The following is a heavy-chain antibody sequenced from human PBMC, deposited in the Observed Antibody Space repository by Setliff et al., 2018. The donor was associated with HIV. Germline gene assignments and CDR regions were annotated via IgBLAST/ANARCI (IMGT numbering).Heavy chain of an antibody. D-gene: IGHD6-19*01. CDR3: ARLNQQWLVRDSGSNWFDP. CDR2: IYYSGST. J-gene: IGHJ5*02. CDR1: GGSIWNYY. Sequence: PSETLSLTCTVSGGSIWNYYWSWIRQPPGKGLEWIGYIYYSGSTNYNPSLKSRVTMSVDTSKNRFSLKLNSVTAADTAVYYCARLNQQWLVRDSGSNWFDPWGQGILVTV. V-gene: IGHV4-59*08.